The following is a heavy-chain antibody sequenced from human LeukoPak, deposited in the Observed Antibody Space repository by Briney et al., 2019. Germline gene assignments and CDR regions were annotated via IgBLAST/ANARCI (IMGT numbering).Heavy chain of an antibody. V-gene: IGHV3-48*01. CDR3: VRVLAATFDY. Sequence: PGGSLRLSCAASGFNFSIYSMNWVRQAPGKGLEWVSYITRSSTTIYYADSVKGRFTISRDNSKNTLYLQMKSLRADDTAVYYCVRVLAATFDYWGQGTLVTVSS. CDR2: ITRSSTTI. J-gene: IGHJ4*02. CDR1: GFNFSIYS. D-gene: IGHD2-15*01.